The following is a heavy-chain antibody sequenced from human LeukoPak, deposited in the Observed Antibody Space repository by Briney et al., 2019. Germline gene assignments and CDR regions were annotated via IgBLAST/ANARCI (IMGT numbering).Heavy chain of an antibody. Sequence: GESLKISCKASGYGFTSYWIVWVRQMPGKGLEWMGIIYPGDSNTRYSPSFQGQVTISADKSINTAYLQWSSLRASDTAMYYCARFGSPSLRTPHFYYWGQGTLVTVSS. CDR1: GYGFTSYW. V-gene: IGHV5-51*01. CDR3: ARFGSPSLRTPHFYY. CDR2: IYPGDSNT. D-gene: IGHD3-16*01. J-gene: IGHJ4*02.